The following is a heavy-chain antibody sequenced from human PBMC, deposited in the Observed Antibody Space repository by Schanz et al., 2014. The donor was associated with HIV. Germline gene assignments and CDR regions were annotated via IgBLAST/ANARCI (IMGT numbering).Heavy chain of an antibody. CDR1: GFTVSNHY. V-gene: IGHV3-66*02. D-gene: IGHD7-27*01. CDR2: IYSGGNT. J-gene: IGHJ4*02. CDR3: ARSQFNWGIAGY. Sequence: VQLVESGGGVVQPGGSLRLSCAASGFTVSNHYMSWVRQAPGKGLECVSVIYSGGNTYYADSVQGRFTISRDSSKNTLYLQMNSLRAEDTAVYYCARSQFNWGIAGYWGQGTLVTVSS.